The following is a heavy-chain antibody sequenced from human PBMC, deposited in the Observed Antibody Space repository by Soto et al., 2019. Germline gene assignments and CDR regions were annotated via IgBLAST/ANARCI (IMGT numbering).Heavy chain of an antibody. CDR3: TSGLGQQLVVFAY. CDR1: GFTFNNAW. D-gene: IGHD6-13*01. Sequence: EVQLAESGGGLVKPGGSLRLSCAASGFTFNNAWLSWVRQAPGKGLEWVGRIKSKADGETTDYAAPVKGRFTISRDDSKNMLYLQMDSLKTEDTALYYCTSGLGQQLVVFAYWGHGTLITVSS. V-gene: IGHV3-15*01. CDR2: IKSKADGETT. J-gene: IGHJ4*01.